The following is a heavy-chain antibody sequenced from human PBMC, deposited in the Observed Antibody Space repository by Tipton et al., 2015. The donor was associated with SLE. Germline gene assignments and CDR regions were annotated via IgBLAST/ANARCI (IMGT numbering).Heavy chain of an antibody. CDR1: GYSIRDGYY. Sequence: TLSLTCNVSGYSIRDGYYWGWIRQAPGKGLEWIGTIHHSGITYYNPSLKSRVTISGDTSKNQFSLKVRSVTAADTAVYYCAREYSGYDYRTFDHWGQGTLVTVSS. CDR3: AREYSGYDYRTFDH. D-gene: IGHD5-12*01. V-gene: IGHV4-38-2*02. CDR2: IHHSGIT. J-gene: IGHJ4*02.